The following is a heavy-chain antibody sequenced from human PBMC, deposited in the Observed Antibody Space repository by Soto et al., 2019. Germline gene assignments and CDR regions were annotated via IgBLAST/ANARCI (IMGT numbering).Heavy chain of an antibody. Sequence: GGSLRLSGVTSGFTFSNYIVSWVRQAPGQGLEWVSSISGSDGSTWYADSVKGRFTISRGSSQNNLFLQMNSLRVEDTAVYYCARKSGQWLPYFDYWGPGTLVTVSS. D-gene: IGHD6-19*01. J-gene: IGHJ4*02. V-gene: IGHV3-23*01. CDR1: GFTFSNYI. CDR3: ARKSGQWLPYFDY. CDR2: ISGSDGST.